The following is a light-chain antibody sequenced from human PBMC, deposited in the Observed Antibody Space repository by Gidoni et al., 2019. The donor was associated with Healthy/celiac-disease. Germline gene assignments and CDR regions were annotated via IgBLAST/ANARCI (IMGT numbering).Light chain of an antibody. V-gene: IGKV1-5*03. Sequence: DIQMTQPPSTLSASVGDRVTITCRASQCISSLLAWYQQKPGKAPKLLIYKASSLESGVPSRFSGSGSGTEFTLTISSLQPDDFATYYCQQYNSYKLTFGGGTKVEIK. J-gene: IGKJ4*01. CDR3: QQYNSYKLT. CDR2: KAS. CDR1: QCISSL.